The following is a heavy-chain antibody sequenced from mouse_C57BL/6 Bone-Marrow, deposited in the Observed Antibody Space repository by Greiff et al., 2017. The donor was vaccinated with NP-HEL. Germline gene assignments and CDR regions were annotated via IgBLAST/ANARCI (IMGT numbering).Heavy chain of an antibody. CDR1: GFSLTSYG. J-gene: IGHJ4*01. CDR3: ASSNYAMDY. CDR2: IWSGGST. Sequence: VHLVESGPGLVQPSQSLSITCTVSGFSLTSYGVHWVRQSPGKGLEWLGVIWSGGSTDYNAAFISRLSISKYNSKSQVFFKMNSLQADDTAIYYCASSNYAMDYWGQGTSVTVSS. V-gene: IGHV2-2*01.